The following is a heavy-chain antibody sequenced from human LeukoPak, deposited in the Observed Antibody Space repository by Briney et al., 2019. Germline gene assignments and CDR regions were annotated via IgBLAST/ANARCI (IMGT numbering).Heavy chain of an antibody. CDR3: ARAPLPSRYCSSTSCYRYYYYYMDV. CDR2: IIPIFGKA. J-gene: IGHJ6*03. CDR1: GGTLSSYA. D-gene: IGHD2-2*01. Sequence: ASVKVSFKASGGTLSSYAISWVRQAPGQGLEWMGGIIPIFGKANYAQKFQGRVTITTDESTSTAYMELSSLRSEDTAVYYCARAPLPSRYCSSTSCYRYYYYYMDVWGKGTTVTVSS. V-gene: IGHV1-69*05.